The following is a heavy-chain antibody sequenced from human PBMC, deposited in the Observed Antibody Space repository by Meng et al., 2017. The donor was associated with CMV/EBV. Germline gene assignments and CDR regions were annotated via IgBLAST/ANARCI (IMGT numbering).Heavy chain of an antibody. CDR2: ISSNGRTM. CDR1: GFTFSSYA. Sequence: GESLKISCAASGFTFSSYAMRWVRQAPGKGLEWICFISSNGRTMYYADSVRGRFAISRDNAKNSLFLQMNDLTAEDTAVYYCARLAGCSSTTCQERDAFDIWGQGTMVTVSS. CDR3: ARLAGCSSTTCQERDAFDI. V-gene: IGHV3-48*03. J-gene: IGHJ3*02. D-gene: IGHD2/OR15-2a*01.